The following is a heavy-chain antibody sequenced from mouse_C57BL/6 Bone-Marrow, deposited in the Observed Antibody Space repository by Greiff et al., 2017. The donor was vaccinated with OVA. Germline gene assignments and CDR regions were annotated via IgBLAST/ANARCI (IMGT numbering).Heavy chain of an antibody. V-gene: IGHV1-69*01. Sequence: QVQLQQSGAELVMPGASVKLSCKASGYTFTSYWMHWVKQRPGQGLEWIGEIDPSDSYTNYNQKFKGKSTLTVDKSSSTAYMQLSSLTSEDSAVYYCARNSSGYDYCGQGTTLTVSS. CDR2: IDPSDSYT. CDR1: GYTFTSYW. J-gene: IGHJ2*01. CDR3: ARNSSGYDY. D-gene: IGHD3-2*02.